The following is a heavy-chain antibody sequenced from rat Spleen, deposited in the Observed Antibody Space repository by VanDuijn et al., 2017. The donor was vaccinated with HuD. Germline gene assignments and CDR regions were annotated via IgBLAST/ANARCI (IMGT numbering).Heavy chain of an antibody. CDR1: GFTFSDYN. D-gene: IGHD1-2*01. V-gene: IGHV5-7*01. J-gene: IGHJ4*01. CDR2: ISYDGSST. CDR3: ARQSPYYSSYMDVMDA. Sequence: EVQLVESGGGLVQPGRSLKLSCAASGFTFSDYNMAWVRQAPKKGLEWVATISYDGSSTYYRDSVKGRFTISRDNAKSTLYLQMDSLRSEDTATYYCARQSPYYSSYMDVMDAWGQGASVTVSS.